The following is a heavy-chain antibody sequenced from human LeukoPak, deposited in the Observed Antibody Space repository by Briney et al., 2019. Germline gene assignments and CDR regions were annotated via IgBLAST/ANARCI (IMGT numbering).Heavy chain of an antibody. CDR2: VNEHGSNT. CDR3: AKKAQYNGNYPLDY. V-gene: IGHV3-74*01. Sequence: PGGSLRLSCEASGFTFNQFWMHWVRQAPGKGLVWVSRVNEHGSNTHYAGAVKGRFTVSRDNSKNTLYLQMNSLRAEDTALYFCAKKAQYNGNYPLDYWGQGTLVTVSS. CDR1: GFTFNQFW. J-gene: IGHJ4*02. D-gene: IGHD1-26*01.